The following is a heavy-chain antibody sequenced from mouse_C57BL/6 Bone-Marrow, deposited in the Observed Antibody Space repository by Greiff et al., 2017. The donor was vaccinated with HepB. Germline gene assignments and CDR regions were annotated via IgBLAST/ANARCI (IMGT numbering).Heavy chain of an antibody. CDR1: GYTFTDYN. CDR2: INPNNGGT. J-gene: IGHJ4*01. CDR3: AKRWLLPGDSAMDY. V-gene: IGHV1-18*01. Sequence: EVQLQQSGPELVKPGASVKIPCKASGYTFTDYNMDWVKQSNGKSLEWIGDINPNNGGTIYNQKFKGKATLTVDKSSSTAYMELRSLTSEDTAVYYFAKRWLLPGDSAMDYWGQGTSVTVSS. D-gene: IGHD2-3*01.